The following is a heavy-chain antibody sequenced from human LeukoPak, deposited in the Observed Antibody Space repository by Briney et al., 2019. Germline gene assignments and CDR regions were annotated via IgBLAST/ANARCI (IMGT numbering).Heavy chain of an antibody. Sequence: SVKVSCKASGGTFSSYAISWVRQAPGQGLEWMGGIIPIFGTANYAQKFQGRVTITADESTSTACMELSSLRSEDTAVYYCARATEYCSGGSCKNYYFDYWGQGTLVTVSS. CDR3: ARATEYCSGGSCKNYYFDY. D-gene: IGHD2-15*01. CDR2: IIPIFGTA. J-gene: IGHJ4*02. V-gene: IGHV1-69*13. CDR1: GGTFSSYA.